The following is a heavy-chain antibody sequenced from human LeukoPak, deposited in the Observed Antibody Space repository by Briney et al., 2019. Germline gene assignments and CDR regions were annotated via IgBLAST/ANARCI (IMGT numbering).Heavy chain of an antibody. CDR2: INYSGST. Sequence: SETLSLTCGVYGGSFSTHYWSWLRQPPGKGLEWIAEINYSGSTNYAPSLKSRVTISVDTSKNQFSLKLTSVTAADTAVYYCARGFRSWVLPQPWGQGTLVTVSS. CDR1: GGSFSTHY. J-gene: IGHJ4*02. D-gene: IGHD2-2*01. CDR3: ARGFRSWVLPQP. V-gene: IGHV4-34*01.